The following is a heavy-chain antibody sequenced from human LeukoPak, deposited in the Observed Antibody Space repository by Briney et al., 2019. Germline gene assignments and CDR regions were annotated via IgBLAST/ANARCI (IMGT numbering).Heavy chain of an antibody. D-gene: IGHD6-19*01. Sequence: PGGSLRLSCAASGFTFDDYAMHWVRQAPGKGLEWASGISWNSGSIGYADSVKGRFTISRDNAKNSLYLQMNSLRAEDTALYYCAKGYSSGPRAIDYWGQGTLVTVSS. CDR3: AKGYSSGPRAIDY. CDR1: GFTFDDYA. V-gene: IGHV3-9*01. CDR2: ISWNSGSI. J-gene: IGHJ4*02.